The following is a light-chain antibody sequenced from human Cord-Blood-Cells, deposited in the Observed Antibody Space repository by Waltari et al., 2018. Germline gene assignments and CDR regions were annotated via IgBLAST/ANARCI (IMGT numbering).Light chain of an antibody. Sequence: EIVLTQSPGTLSLSPGERATLSCRSSQSVSSSYLAWYQQKPGQAPRLLIYGASSRATGIADRFSGSGSGTDFTLTSSRLEPEDVAVYYCQQYGSSPTFGQGTKVEIK. CDR3: QQYGSSPT. CDR1: QSVSSSY. J-gene: IGKJ1*01. CDR2: GAS. V-gene: IGKV3-20*01.